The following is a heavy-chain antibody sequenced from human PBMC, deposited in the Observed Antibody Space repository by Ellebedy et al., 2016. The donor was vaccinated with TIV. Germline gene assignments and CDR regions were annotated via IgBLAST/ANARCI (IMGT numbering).Heavy chain of an antibody. CDR1: GFTLRNYA. CDR3: AKFYVHCIDCGSDY. J-gene: IGHJ4*02. D-gene: IGHD2-21*01. CDR2: ISGRDDII. Sequence: GESLKISCAASGFTLRNYAMSWVRQSPGKGLEWVSTISGRDDIINYADSVKARFAISRDDSKNTLYLQMNSLRAEDTAIYYCAKFYVHCIDCGSDYWGQGTLVTVSS. V-gene: IGHV3-23*01.